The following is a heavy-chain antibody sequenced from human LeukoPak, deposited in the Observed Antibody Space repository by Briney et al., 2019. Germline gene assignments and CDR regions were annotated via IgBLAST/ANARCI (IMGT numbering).Heavy chain of an antibody. J-gene: IGHJ3*02. CDR2: IKEDGSMQ. D-gene: IGHD1-20*01. CDR1: GFTFSSSW. V-gene: IGHV3-7*01. Sequence: GGSLRLSCVASGFTFSSSWMTWVRQAPGKGLEWVANIKEDGSMQYYVDSVRGRFTISRDNAKTSLYLQMDSLRVEDTAVHYCARDHYISGFDMWGQGTMVTISS. CDR3: ARDHYISGFDM.